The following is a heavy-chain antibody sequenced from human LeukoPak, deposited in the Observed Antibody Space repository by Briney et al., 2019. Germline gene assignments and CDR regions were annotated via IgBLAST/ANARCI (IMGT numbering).Heavy chain of an antibody. CDR1: GYTFTSYY. J-gene: IGHJ3*02. V-gene: IGHV1-46*01. CDR3: ARGGSSGYYLDAFDI. Sequence: ASVKVSCKASGYTFTSYYMHWVRQAPGQGLEWMGIINPSGGSTSYAQKFQGRVTMTRDTSISTAYMELSRLRSDDTAVYYCARGGSSGYYLDAFDIWGQGTMVTVSS. D-gene: IGHD3-22*01. CDR2: INPSGGST.